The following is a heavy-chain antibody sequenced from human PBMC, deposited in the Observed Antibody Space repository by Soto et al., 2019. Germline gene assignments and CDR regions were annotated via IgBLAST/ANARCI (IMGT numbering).Heavy chain of an antibody. CDR2: IRAYNGNT. CDR3: ARDGPQYSSSWYHRQYYYYGMDV. J-gene: IGHJ6*02. D-gene: IGHD6-13*01. CDR1: GYTFTSYG. V-gene: IGHV1-18*01. Sequence: QVQLVQSGAEVKKPGASVKVSCKASGYTFTSYGISWVRQAPGQGLEWMGWIRAYNGNTNYAQKLQGRVTMTTDTSTSTAYMELRSLRSDDTAVYYCARDGPQYSSSWYHRQYYYYGMDVWGQGTTVTVSS.